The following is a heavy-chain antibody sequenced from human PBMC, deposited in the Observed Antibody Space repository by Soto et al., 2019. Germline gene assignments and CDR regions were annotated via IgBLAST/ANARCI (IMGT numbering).Heavy chain of an antibody. V-gene: IGHV3-30*18. CDR1: GFTFSSYG. J-gene: IGHJ4*02. CDR3: AKDNIFDY. CDR2: ISYDGSNE. Sequence: QVQLVESGGGVVQPGRSLRLSCAVSGFTFSSYGMHWVRQAPGKGLEWVVHISYDGSNEHYVDSVKGRFTISRDNSKNTLYLQMNSLRAEDTAVYYCAKDNIFDYWGQGTLVTVSS.